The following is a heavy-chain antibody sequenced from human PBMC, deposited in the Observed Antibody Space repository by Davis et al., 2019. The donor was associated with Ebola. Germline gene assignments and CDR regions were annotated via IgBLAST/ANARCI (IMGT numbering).Heavy chain of an antibody. J-gene: IGHJ4*02. V-gene: IGHV4-59*11. D-gene: IGHD3-22*01. CDR1: GGSISNQY. CDR2: SSYSGNT. CDR3: ARTKSAAWLWGHPYYFDY. Sequence: MPSETLSLTCSVSGGSISNQYWSWIRQPPGKGLEWNGYSSYSGNTKYNPSLKSPVTISRDTSNTQLSLQMSSVTAADTAMYYCARTKSAAWLWGHPYYFDYWGQGTLVTVSS.